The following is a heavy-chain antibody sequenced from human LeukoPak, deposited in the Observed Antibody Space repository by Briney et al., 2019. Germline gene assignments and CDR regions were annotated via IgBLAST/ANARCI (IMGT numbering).Heavy chain of an antibody. Sequence: PGGSLRLSCAASGFTVSSNYMSWVRRAPGKGLEWVSVIYSGGSTYYADSVKGRFTVSRDNSKNTLYLQMNSLRAEDTAVYYCASGYSYPYYYMDVWGKGTTVTVSS. V-gene: IGHV3-53*01. D-gene: IGHD5-18*01. CDR3: ASGYSYPYYYMDV. CDR2: IYSGGST. J-gene: IGHJ6*03. CDR1: GFTVSSNY.